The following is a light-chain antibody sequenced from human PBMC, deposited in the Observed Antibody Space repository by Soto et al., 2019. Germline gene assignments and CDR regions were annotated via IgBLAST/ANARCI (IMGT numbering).Light chain of an antibody. J-gene: IGKJ4*01. Sequence: ETVMTQSPGTQSVSPGESATLSCGTSQSVSSNLAWYQQKPGQAPRLLIYGASTRATGIPARFSGSGSGTEFTLTISYLRPEDSAVYFCQQYHDWVTFGGGTRVEI. CDR3: QQYHDWVT. CDR1: QSVSSN. CDR2: GAS. V-gene: IGKV3D-15*01.